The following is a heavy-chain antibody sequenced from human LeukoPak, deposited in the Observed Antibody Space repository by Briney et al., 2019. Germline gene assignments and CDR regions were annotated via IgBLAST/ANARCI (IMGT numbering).Heavy chain of an antibody. J-gene: IGHJ5*02. V-gene: IGHV3-23*01. CDR1: GFTFSSYA. D-gene: IGHD6-13*01. Sequence: QTGGSLRLSCAASGFTFSSYAMMWVRQAPGKGLEWVSTVTGSAGGTYYADSVKGRFTISRDNSKNTLYLIMNSPRAEDTAVYYCAKGAAAGLVDWFDPWRQGTLVAVSS. CDR2: VTGSAGGT. CDR3: AKGAAAGLVDWFDP.